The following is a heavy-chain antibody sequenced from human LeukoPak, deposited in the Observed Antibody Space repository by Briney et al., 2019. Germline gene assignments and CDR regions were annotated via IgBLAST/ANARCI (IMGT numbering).Heavy chain of an antibody. CDR2: IYHSGST. CDR1: GYSISSGYY. J-gene: IGHJ4*02. CDR3: AREGIAAAGNFDY. D-gene: IGHD6-13*01. Sequence: PSETLSLTCTVSGYSISSGYYWGWIRQPPGKGLEWIGSIYHSGSTYYNPSLKSRVTISVDTSKNQFSPKLSSVTAADTAVYYCAREGIAAAGNFDYWGQGTLVTVSS. V-gene: IGHV4-38-2*02.